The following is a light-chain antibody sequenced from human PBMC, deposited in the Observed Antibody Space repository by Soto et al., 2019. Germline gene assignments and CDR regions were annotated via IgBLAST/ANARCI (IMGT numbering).Light chain of an antibody. CDR2: GAS. J-gene: IGKJ1*01. V-gene: IGKV3-20*01. Sequence: EIVLTQSPGTLSLSPGERATLSCRASQSVSSSYLAWYQQKPGQAPRLLIYGASSRATGIPDRFSGSGSGTDFTLTISRLGPEDLAVYYCQQYGSSPWTFGQGTKVEIK. CDR1: QSVSSSY. CDR3: QQYGSSPWT.